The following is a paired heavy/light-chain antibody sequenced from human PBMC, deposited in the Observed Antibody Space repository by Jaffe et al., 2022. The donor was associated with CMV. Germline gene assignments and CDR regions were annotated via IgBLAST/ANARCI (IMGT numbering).Light chain of an antibody. Sequence: DIQMTQSPSSVSASVGDRVTITCRASQDISRFLAWYQQKPGKAPKLLIYAASSLQSGVPSRFSGSGSGTDFTLTISSLQSEDFATYYCQQANSFPRTFGGGTKVEIK. CDR2: AAS. J-gene: IGKJ4*01. CDR3: QQANSFPRT. CDR1: QDISRF. V-gene: IGKV1-12*01.
Heavy chain of an antibody. V-gene: IGHV4-39*01. CDR2: IYYSRST. Sequence: QLQLQESGPGLVKPSETLSLTCAVSGGSISTRDYYWGWIRQPPGKGLEWIGSIYYSRSTYYNPSLKSRVTISVDTSKNLFSLKLSSVTAADTAVYYCGRRGDYWGAFDIWGQGTMVIVSS. J-gene: IGHJ3*02. CDR3: GRRGDYWGAFDI. D-gene: IGHD4-17*01. CDR1: GGSISTRDYY.